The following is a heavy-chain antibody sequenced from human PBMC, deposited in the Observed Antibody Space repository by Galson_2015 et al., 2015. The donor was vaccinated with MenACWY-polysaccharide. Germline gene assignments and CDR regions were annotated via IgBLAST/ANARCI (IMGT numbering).Heavy chain of an antibody. CDR2: IKQDGSEK. CDR3: ARDRHYDYWSGYYKFDY. Sequence: SLRLSCEASGFTFSSYCMSWVRQAPGKGLEWVANIKQDGSEKYYVDSVKGRFTISRDNAKNSLYLQMNSLRAEDTAVYYCARDRHYDYWSGYYKFDYWGQGTLVTVSS. CDR1: GFTFSSYC. V-gene: IGHV3-7*01. D-gene: IGHD3-3*01. J-gene: IGHJ4*02.